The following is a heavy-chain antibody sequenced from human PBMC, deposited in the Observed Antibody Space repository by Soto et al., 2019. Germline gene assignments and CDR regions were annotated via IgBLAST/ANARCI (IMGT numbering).Heavy chain of an antibody. CDR2: ISSSGSTI. Sequence: GGSLRLSCAASGFTFSDYYMGWIRQAPGKGLEWVSYISSSGSTIYYADSVKGRFTISRDNAKNSLYLQMNSLRAEDTAVYYCARDIGGSGSYFEYYYGMDVWGQGTTVTVSS. J-gene: IGHJ6*02. D-gene: IGHD3-10*01. CDR3: ARDIGGSGSYFEYYYGMDV. CDR1: GFTFSDYY. V-gene: IGHV3-11*01.